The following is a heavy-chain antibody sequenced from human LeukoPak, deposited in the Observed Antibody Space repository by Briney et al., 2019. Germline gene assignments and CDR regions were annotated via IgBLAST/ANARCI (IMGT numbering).Heavy chain of an antibody. D-gene: IGHD2-2*01. CDR2: INPDGSST. CDR3: VRVLFDCNAIDF. CDR1: RVTSTIYR. V-gene: IGHV3-74*01. Sequence: GGSLRLSSAASRVTSTIYRMRCGRQAPGKGLVWVSRINPDGSSTTYADSVKGRFTISRDKVKNTVSLQMNSLRAEDTAAYFCVRVLFDCNAIDFWGQGTLVTVSS. J-gene: IGHJ4*02.